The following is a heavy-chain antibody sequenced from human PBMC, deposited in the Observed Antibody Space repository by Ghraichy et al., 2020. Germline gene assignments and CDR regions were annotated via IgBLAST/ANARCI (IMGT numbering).Heavy chain of an antibody. J-gene: IGHJ4*02. CDR1: GFTFSTYA. CDR2: ISGSGGST. V-gene: IGHV3-23*01. D-gene: IGHD1-26*01. CDR3: AKEPYSGSFPYGAIDY. Sequence: GGSLRLSCAASGFTFSTYAMSWVRQAPGKGLEWVSAISGSGGSTYYADSVKGRFTISRDNSKNTLYLQMNSLRAEDTAVYYCAKEPYSGSFPYGAIDYWGQGTLVTVSS.